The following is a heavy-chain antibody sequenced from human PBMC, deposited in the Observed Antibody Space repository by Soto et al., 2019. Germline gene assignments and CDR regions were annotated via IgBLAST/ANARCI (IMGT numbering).Heavy chain of an antibody. CDR2: ISYDGSNK. D-gene: IGHD6-13*01. CDR1: GFTFSSYA. CDR3: ARDDGSWTYFDY. Sequence: AGGSLRLSCAASGFTFSSYAMHWVRQAPGKGLEWVAVISYDGSNKYYADSVKGRFTISRDNSKNTLYLQMNSLRAEDTAVYYCARDDGSWTYFDYWGQGTLVTVSS. V-gene: IGHV3-30-3*01. J-gene: IGHJ4*02.